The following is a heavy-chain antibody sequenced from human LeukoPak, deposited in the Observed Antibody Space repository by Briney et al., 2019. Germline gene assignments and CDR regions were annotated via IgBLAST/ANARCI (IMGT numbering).Heavy chain of an antibody. Sequence: GGSLRLSCAASGFTFSSYSMNWVRQAPGKGLEWVSSISSSSSSIYYADSVKGRFTISRDNAKNSLYLQMNSLRAEDTAVYYCARGSYYILKYDAFDIWGQGTMVTVSS. D-gene: IGHD1-26*01. J-gene: IGHJ3*02. CDR1: GFTFSSYS. CDR2: ISSSSSSI. V-gene: IGHV3-21*01. CDR3: ARGSYYILKYDAFDI.